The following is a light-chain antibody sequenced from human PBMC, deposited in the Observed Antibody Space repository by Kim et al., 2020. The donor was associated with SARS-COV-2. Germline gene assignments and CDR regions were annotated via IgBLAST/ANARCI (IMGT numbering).Light chain of an antibody. CDR3: CSYTSSGTVV. CDR2: DVS. V-gene: IGLV2-14*03. Sequence: GQSITLSCTGTSSDVGGYNFVSWYQQHPGKAPKLMIYDVSNRPSGVSNRFSGSKSDNTASLTISGLQAEDEADYYCCSYTSSGTVVFGGGTQLTVL. J-gene: IGLJ3*02. CDR1: SSDVGGYNF.